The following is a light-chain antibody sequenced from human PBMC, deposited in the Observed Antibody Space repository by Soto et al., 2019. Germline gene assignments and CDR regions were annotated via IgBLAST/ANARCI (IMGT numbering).Light chain of an antibody. CDR1: QSISSS. J-gene: IGKJ3*01. V-gene: IGKV1-39*01. Sequence: DIQMTQSPSSLSASVGDRVTITCRASQSISSSLNWYQHNPGNAHKRLSYAASSFHSGVPSRFSGSGSGTDFTITISSLQPEDFATYYCQQRYSTPRTFGPGTKVDIK. CDR3: QQRYSTPRT. CDR2: AAS.